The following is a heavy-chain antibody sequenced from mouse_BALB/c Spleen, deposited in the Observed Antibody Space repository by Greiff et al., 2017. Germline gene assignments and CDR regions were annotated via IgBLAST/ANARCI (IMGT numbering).Heavy chain of an antibody. Sequence: QVQLQQSGAELARPGASVKLSCKASGYTFTSYWMQWVKQRPGQGLEWIGAIYPGDGDTRYTQKFKGKATLTADKSSSTAYMQLSSLASEDSAVYYCARGGLRLQEDYWGQGTSVTVSS. CDR3: ARGGLRLQEDY. CDR1: GYTFTSYW. CDR2: IYPGDGDT. J-gene: IGHJ4*01. V-gene: IGHV1-87*01. D-gene: IGHD1-2*01.